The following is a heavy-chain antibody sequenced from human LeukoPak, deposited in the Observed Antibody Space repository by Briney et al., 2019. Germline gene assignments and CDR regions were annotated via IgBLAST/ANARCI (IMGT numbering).Heavy chain of an antibody. CDR2: ISGSGGGT. CDR3: AKDPNDYGDYQFDY. Sequence: GGSLRLSCAVSGITLSNYGMSWVRQAPGKGLEWVAGISGSGGGTNYADSVKGRFTISRDNSKNTLYLQMNSLRAEDTAVYYCAKDPNDYGDYQFDYWGQGTLVTVSS. V-gene: IGHV3-23*01. D-gene: IGHD4-17*01. J-gene: IGHJ4*02. CDR1: GITLSNYG.